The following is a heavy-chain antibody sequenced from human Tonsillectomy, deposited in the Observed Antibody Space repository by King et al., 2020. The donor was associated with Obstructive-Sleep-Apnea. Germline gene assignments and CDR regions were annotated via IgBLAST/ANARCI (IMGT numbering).Heavy chain of an antibody. CDR1: GFKFEEYA. J-gene: IGHJ4*02. D-gene: IGHD6-19*01. CDR2: ISWNSGSI. V-gene: IGHV3-9*01. CDR3: TKRGVAVAGFDY. Sequence: VQLVESGGGLVQPGRSLRISCAASGFKFEEYAMHWVRQAPGKGLEWVSGISWNSGSIGYVDSVKGRFTISRDNAKNSLYLQMNSLKPEDTAFYYCTKRGVAVAGFDYWGPGTLVTVSS.